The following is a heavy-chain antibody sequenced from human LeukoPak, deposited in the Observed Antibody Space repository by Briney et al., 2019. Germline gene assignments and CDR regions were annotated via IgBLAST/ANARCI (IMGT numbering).Heavy chain of an antibody. CDR1: GFTFSDYY. V-gene: IGHV3-11*01. CDR2: ISSSGSTI. CDR3: ARARGAFWSGYYTGAFDI. D-gene: IGHD3-3*01. Sequence: GGSLRLSCAASGFTFSDYYMSWLRQAPGKGLEGVSYISSSGSTIYYADSVKGRFTISRDNAKNSLYLQTNSLRAEDTAVYYCARARGAFWSGYYTGAFDIWGQGTMVTVSS. J-gene: IGHJ3*02.